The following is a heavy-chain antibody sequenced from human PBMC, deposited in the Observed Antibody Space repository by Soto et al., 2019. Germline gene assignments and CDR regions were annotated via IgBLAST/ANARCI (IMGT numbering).Heavy chain of an antibody. D-gene: IGHD6-13*01. V-gene: IGHV4-34*01. J-gene: IGHJ5*02. CDR3: ARHPHRYSSSWYNWFDP. CDR1: GGSFSGYY. CDR2: INHSGST. Sequence: SETLSLTCAVYGGSFSGYYWSWIRQPPGKGLEWIGEINHSGSTNYNPSLKSRVTISVDTSKNQFSLKLSSVTAADTAVYYCARHPHRYSSSWYNWFDPWGQGTLVTVSS.